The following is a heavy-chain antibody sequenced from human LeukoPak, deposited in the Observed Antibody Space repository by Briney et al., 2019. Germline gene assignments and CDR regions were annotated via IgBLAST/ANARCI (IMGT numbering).Heavy chain of an antibody. D-gene: IGHD3-9*01. CDR3: AQMGPGYDILTGTANKADC. CDR1: GYTFTGYY. Sequence: GASVKVSCKASGYTFTGYYMHWVRQAPGQGLEWMGWINPNSGGTNYAQKFQGRVTMTRDTSISTAYMELSRLRSDDTAVYYCAQMGPGYDILTGTANKADCWGQGTLVTVSS. CDR2: INPNSGGT. V-gene: IGHV1-2*02. J-gene: IGHJ4*02.